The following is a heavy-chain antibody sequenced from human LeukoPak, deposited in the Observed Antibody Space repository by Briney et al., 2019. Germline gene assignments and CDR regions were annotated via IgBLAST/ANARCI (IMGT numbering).Heavy chain of an antibody. V-gene: IGHV4-59*08. CDR1: GGSISNYY. Sequence: SETLSLTCIVSGGSISNYYYAWIRQPPGKGLEWIGYIHYSGSTDYNPSLKSRLTISLDTSKNQFSLNLSSVTAADTAVYYCVRSGVYRGGYFDYWGQGSLVTVSS. D-gene: IGHD1-26*01. CDR2: IHYSGST. CDR3: VRSGVYRGGYFDY. J-gene: IGHJ4*02.